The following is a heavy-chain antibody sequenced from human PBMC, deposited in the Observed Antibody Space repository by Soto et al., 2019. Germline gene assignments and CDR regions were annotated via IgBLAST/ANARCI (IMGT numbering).Heavy chain of an antibody. CDR3: ARVGAAAGTGLHYYYYGMDV. J-gene: IGHJ6*02. Sequence: GVSLRLSCAASGFTFSSYWMHWVRQAPGKGLVWVSRINSDGSSTSYADSVKGRFTISRDNAKNTLYLQMNSLRAEDTAVYYCARVGAAAGTGLHYYYYGMDVWGQGTKVTLSS. CDR1: GFTFSSYW. CDR2: INSDGSST. D-gene: IGHD6-13*01. V-gene: IGHV3-74*01.